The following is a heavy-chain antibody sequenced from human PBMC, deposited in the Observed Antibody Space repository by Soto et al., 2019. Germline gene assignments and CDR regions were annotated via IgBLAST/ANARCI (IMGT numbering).Heavy chain of an antibody. CDR1: GFTFSSYS. CDR2: ISGSGASI. CDR3: AREGVAVVDVIRYRKLDY. J-gene: IGHJ4*02. V-gene: IGHV3-48*02. D-gene: IGHD2-15*01. Sequence: EVQLVESGGGLVQPGGSLRLSCAASGFTFSSYSMNWVRQAPGKGLEWVSSISGSGASIYSADSVKGRFTISRDNAKNSLYLQMNSLRDEDTAVYYCAREGVAVVDVIRYRKLDYWGQGTLVTVSS.